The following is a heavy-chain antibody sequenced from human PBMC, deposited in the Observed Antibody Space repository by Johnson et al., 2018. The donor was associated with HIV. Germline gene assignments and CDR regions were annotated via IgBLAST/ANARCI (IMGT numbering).Heavy chain of an antibody. D-gene: IGHD5-24*01. CDR3: AKDWDRWLQPPVDAFDI. Sequence: QVQLVESGGGLVQPGGSLRLSCAASGFTFSDHYMEWVRQATGKGLEWVAFIRYDGSNKYYADSVKGRFTISRDNSKNTLYLQMNSLRPEETAVYYCAKDWDRWLQPPVDAFDIWGQGTMVTVSS. CDR1: GFTFSDHY. V-gene: IGHV3-30*02. J-gene: IGHJ3*02. CDR2: IRYDGSNK.